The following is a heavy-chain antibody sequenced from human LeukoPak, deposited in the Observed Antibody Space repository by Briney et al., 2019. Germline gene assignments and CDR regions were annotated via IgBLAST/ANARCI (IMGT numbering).Heavy chain of an antibody. CDR1: GYSFTSYW. D-gene: IGHD6-13*01. J-gene: IGHJ4*02. V-gene: IGHV5-51*01. CDR3: ARRSPAADIDY. Sequence: GGSLKISCKGSGYSFTSYWIGWVRQMPGKGLERMGIIYPGDSDTRYSPSFQGQITISADKSISTAYLQWSSLKASDTAMYYCARRSPAADIDYWGQGTLVTVSS. CDR2: IYPGDSDT.